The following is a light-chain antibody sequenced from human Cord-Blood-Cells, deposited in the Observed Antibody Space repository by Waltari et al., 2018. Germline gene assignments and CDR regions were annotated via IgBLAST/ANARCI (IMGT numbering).Light chain of an antibody. CDR2: GAS. Sequence: EVVMTQSPATLSVSPGERATLSCRASQSVSSNLAWYQQKPGKAPRLLIYGASTRATGIPARFSGSGSGTEFTLTICSLQSEDFAVYYCQQYNNWPPLTFGGGTKVEIK. CDR1: QSVSSN. J-gene: IGKJ4*01. CDR3: QQYNNWPPLT. V-gene: IGKV3-15*01.